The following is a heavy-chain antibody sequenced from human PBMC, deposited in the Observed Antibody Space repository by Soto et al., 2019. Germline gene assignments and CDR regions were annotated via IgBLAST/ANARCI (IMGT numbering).Heavy chain of an antibody. CDR1: GFTFSNAW. Sequence: PGGSLRLSCAASGFTFSNAWMSWVRQPPGKGLEWVGRIKSKTDGGTTDYAAPVKGRFTISRDDPKNTLSLQMNSLKTEDTAVYYRTPDLYYRMDVWGQGNTVTVSS. CDR3: TPDLYYRMDV. J-gene: IGHJ6*02. V-gene: IGHV3-15*01. CDR2: IKSKTDGGTT.